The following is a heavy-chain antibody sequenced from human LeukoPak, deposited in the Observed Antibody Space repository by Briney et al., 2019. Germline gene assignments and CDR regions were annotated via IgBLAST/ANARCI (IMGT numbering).Heavy chain of an antibody. J-gene: IGHJ3*02. V-gene: IGHV3-7*01. CDR1: GFTFSSYW. D-gene: IGHD2-15*01. CDR2: IKQDGSEK. CDR3: ARDTVVVVAATGAFDI. Sequence: GGSLRLSCAASGFTFSSYWMSWVRQAPGKGLEWVANIKQDGSEKYYVGSVKGRFTISRDNAKNSLYLQMNSLRAEDTAVYYCARDTVVVVAATGAFDIWGQGTMVTVSS.